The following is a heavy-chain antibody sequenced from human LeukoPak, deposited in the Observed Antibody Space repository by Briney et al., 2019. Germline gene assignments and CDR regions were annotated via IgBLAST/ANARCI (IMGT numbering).Heavy chain of an antibody. J-gene: IGHJ3*02. V-gene: IGHV4-39*01. CDR3: ARHSAPSPYSSGWYVGAFDI. D-gene: IGHD6-19*01. CDR2: IYYSGST. CDR1: DGSISSSSYY. Sequence: SETLSLTCTVSDGSISSSSYYWGWIRQPPGKGLEWIGSIYYSGSTYYNPSLKSRVTISVDTSKNQFSLKLSSVTAADTAVYYCARHSAPSPYSSGWYVGAFDIWGQGTMVTVSS.